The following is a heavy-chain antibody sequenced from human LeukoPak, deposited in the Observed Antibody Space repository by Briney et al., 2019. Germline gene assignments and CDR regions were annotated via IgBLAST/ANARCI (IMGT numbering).Heavy chain of an antibody. CDR3: ARARGSGNIHLDV. J-gene: IGHJ6*02. CDR1: GFTFSSYS. D-gene: IGHD3-10*01. Sequence: GGSLRLSCAASGFTFSSYSMNWVRQAPGKGLEWVSYISSSSSTIYYADSVKGRFTISRDNAKNSLYLQMNSLRAEDTAVYYCARARGSGNIHLDVWGQGTTVTVSS. V-gene: IGHV3-48*01. CDR2: ISSSSSTI.